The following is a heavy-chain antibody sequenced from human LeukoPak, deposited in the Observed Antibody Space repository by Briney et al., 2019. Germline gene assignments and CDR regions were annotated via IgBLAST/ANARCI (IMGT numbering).Heavy chain of an antibody. V-gene: IGHV1-69*05. CDR1: GGTFSSYA. CDR2: IIPIFGTA. J-gene: IGHJ1*01. Sequence: SVKVSCKASGGTFSSYAISWVRQAPGQGLKWMGRIIPIFGTANYAQKFQGRVTITTDESTSTAYMELSSLRSEDTAVYYCARDPVYGDYGVEYFQHWGQGTLVTVSS. D-gene: IGHD4-17*01. CDR3: ARDPVYGDYGVEYFQH.